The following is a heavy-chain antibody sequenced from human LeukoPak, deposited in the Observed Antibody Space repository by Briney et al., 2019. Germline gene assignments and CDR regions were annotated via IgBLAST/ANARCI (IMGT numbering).Heavy chain of an antibody. Sequence: GGSLRLSCAASGFTFSSYAMSWVRQAPGRGLECVSAIIGSGGSTYYADSVKGRVTISRDNSKNTLYLQMNSLRAEDTAVYYCAKIGRDGYNVDYWGQGTLVTVSS. J-gene: IGHJ4*02. CDR2: IIGSGGST. D-gene: IGHD5-24*01. V-gene: IGHV3-23*01. CDR1: GFTFSSYA. CDR3: AKIGRDGYNVDY.